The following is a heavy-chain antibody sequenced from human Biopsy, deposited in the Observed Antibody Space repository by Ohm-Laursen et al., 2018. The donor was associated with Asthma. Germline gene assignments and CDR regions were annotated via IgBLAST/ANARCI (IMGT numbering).Heavy chain of an antibody. CDR3: AKDKVGAANSYQYGMDV. CDR2: ISGNGDNT. CDR1: GFAVSRDH. J-gene: IGHJ6*02. Sequence: SLRLSCAASGFAVSRDHMFWVRQAPGKGLEWVSSISGNGDNTHYSDSVQGRFIISRDNSKNTLYLQMNSLRVEDTAIYFCAKDKVGAANSYQYGMDVWGQGTTVTVSS. D-gene: IGHD2-15*01. V-gene: IGHV3-23*01.